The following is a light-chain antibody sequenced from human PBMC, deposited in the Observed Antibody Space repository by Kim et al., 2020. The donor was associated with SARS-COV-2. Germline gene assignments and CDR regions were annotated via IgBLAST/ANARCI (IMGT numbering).Light chain of an antibody. CDR1: QSVSSSY. Sequence: PGERATRSCRASQSVSSSYLAWYQQKTGQAPRLLIYSASSRATGIPDRFSGSGSGTDFTLTISRLEPEDFAVYYCKQYGSSPPQYSFGQGTKLEI. CDR3: KQYGSSPPQYS. V-gene: IGKV3-20*01. J-gene: IGKJ2*03. CDR2: SAS.